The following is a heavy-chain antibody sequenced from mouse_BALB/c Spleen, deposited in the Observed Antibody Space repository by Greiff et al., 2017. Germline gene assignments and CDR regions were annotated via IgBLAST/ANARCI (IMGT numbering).Heavy chain of an antibody. J-gene: IGHJ1*01. Sequence: EVKLMESGAELVKPGASVKLSCTASGFNIKDTYMHWVKQRPEQGLEWIGRIDPANGNTKYDPKFQGKATITADTSSNTAYLQLSSLTSEDTAVYYCARVITTEGNVWGAGTTVTVSS. D-gene: IGHD1-1*01. V-gene: IGHV14-3*02. CDR1: GFNIKDTY. CDR3: ARVITTEGNV. CDR2: IDPANGNT.